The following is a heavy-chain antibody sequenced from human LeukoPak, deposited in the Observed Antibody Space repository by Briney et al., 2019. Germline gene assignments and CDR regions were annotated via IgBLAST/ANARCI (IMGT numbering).Heavy chain of an antibody. CDR3: ARCPQYYYDSRGCPFGY. CDR2: ISTDSHII. D-gene: IGHD3-22*01. Sequence: GGSLRLSCAAYGFTFSTYTMNWVRQAPGKGLEWLSYISTDSHIIYYADSVKGRFTISRDNAKNSLYLQMNSLRDDDTTMYYCARCPQYYYDSRGCPFGYWGRGTLVTVSS. CDR1: GFTFSTYT. J-gene: IGHJ4*02. V-gene: IGHV3-48*02.